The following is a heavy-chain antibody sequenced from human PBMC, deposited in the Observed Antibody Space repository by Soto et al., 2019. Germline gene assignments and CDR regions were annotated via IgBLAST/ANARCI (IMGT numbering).Heavy chain of an antibody. CDR3: AREDILGVRSFDY. V-gene: IGHV3-48*02. Sequence: GGSLRLSCAASGFTFSCYSVNWIRQPPGKGLEWVSYISSGSKTIYYAESVKGRFTVSRDNARNSQYLQMNSLRDEDTAVYYCAREDILGVRSFDYWGQGTLVTVAS. D-gene: IGHD3-9*01. CDR1: GFTFSCYS. CDR2: ISSGSKTI. J-gene: IGHJ4*02.